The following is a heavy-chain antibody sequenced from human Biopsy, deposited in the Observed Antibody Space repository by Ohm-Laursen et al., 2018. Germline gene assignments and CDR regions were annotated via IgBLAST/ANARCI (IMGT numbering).Heavy chain of an antibody. Sequence: SVKVSCKASGYTFTNYGISRMRQAPGQGLEWLGYINCKTGATNYAQKFQGTVTMTRDTSISTAYLALGSLRSADTAIYYCARDPLNGHKHFDYWGQGSLVTVSS. J-gene: IGHJ4*02. V-gene: IGHV1-2*02. CDR2: INCKTGAT. CDR3: ARDPLNGHKHFDY. D-gene: IGHD2-8*01. CDR1: GYTFTNYG.